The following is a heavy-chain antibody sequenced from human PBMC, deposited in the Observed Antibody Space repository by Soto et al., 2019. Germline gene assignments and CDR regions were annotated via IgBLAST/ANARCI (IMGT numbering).Heavy chain of an antibody. Sequence: GGSLRLSCAASGFTFSGSAMHWVRQASGKGLEWVGRIRSKANSYATAYAASVKGRFTISRDDSKNTAYLQMNSLKTEDTAVYYCTRHVGTAYCGGDCYGTPAPADYWGQGTLVTVSS. CDR1: GFTFSGSA. CDR3: TRHVGTAYCGGDCYGTPAPADY. D-gene: IGHD2-21*02. V-gene: IGHV3-73*01. J-gene: IGHJ4*02. CDR2: IRSKANSYAT.